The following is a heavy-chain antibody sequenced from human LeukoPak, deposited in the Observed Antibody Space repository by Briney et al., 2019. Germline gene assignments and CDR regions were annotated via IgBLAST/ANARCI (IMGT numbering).Heavy chain of an antibody. V-gene: IGHV3-53*01. CDR2: IYSGGST. CDR1: GGSISSSKY. Sequence: AGTLCLTCAVSGGSISSSKYMSGVRQAPGKGLEWVSVIYSGGSTYYADSVKRIFTISRDNSKNTLYLQLNSLRAEDTAVYYCAKDRKAARPSYFEYWGQGTLVPVSS. D-gene: IGHD6-6*01. J-gene: IGHJ4*02. CDR3: AKDRKAARPSYFEY.